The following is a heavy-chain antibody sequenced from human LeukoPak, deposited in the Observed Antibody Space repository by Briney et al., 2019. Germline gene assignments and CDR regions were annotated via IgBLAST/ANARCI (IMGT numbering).Heavy chain of an antibody. Sequence: GGSLRLSCAASGFTVITSHMTWVRQAPGKGLEWVSVLYSDGKTKYADSVQGRITISRDNSKNTLYLEMNSLSPDDTAVYYCARGVEPLAANTLAYWGQGTLVTVSS. V-gene: IGHV3-53*01. CDR2: LYSDGKT. CDR3: ARGVEPLAANTLAY. CDR1: GFTVITSH. D-gene: IGHD1-14*01. J-gene: IGHJ4*02.